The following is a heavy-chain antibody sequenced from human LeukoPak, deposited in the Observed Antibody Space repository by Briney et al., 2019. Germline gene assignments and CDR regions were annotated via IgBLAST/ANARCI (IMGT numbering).Heavy chain of an antibody. CDR1: GGTFSSYP. V-gene: IGHV1-18*01. J-gene: IGHJ1*01. CDR3: ARDLPFEGILEWLLEY. D-gene: IGHD3-3*01. Sequence: ASVKVSCKASGGTFSSYPFTWVRQAPGQGLEWMGWISPFNPNGNYAQKFQDRMSLTLDTSTTTAYMDLWSLRSDDTAVYYCARDLPFEGILEWLLEYWGQGTLVTVSS. CDR2: ISPFNPNG.